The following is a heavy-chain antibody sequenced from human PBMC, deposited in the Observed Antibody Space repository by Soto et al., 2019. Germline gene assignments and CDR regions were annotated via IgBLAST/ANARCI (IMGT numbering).Heavy chain of an antibody. CDR3: AKALGELSPESYDY. CDR2: IWYDGSNT. D-gene: IGHD3-16*02. Sequence: GGSLRLSCAASGFTFSSYGMHWVRQAPGKGLEWVGVIWYDGSNTYYADSVKGRFTIARDSSEKTLYLQMNSLRPEDTAVYYCAKALGELSPESYDYWGQGTLVTVS. CDR1: GFTFSSYG. J-gene: IGHJ4*02. V-gene: IGHV3-30*02.